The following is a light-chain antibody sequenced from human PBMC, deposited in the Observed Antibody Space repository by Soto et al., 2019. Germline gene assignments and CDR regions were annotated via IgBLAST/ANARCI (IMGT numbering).Light chain of an antibody. CDR2: GAS. Sequence: EIVMTQSPATLSVSPVEGASLSGMTSQSVRSNLAWYQQKPGQAPRLLIFGASTRATGIPARFSGSGSGTEFTLTISSLQSEDFAVYYCQQYNNWPPITFGQGTRLEIK. V-gene: IGKV3-15*01. CDR3: QQYNNWPPIT. CDR1: QSVRSN. J-gene: IGKJ5*01.